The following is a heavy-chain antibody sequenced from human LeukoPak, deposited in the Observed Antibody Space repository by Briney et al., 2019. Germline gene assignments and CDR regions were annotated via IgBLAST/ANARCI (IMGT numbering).Heavy chain of an antibody. J-gene: IGHJ6*02. CDR2: INPNSGGT. V-gene: IGHV1-2*02. D-gene: IGHD1-1*01. CDR3: ARAVQGYYCGMDV. CDR1: GYTSTGYY. Sequence: ASVTVSCMASGYTSTGYYMHWVRPAPGQGLGWMGWINPNSGGTNYAQEFQGRVTMTRDTSISTAYMELSRLRSDDTAVYYCARAVQGYYCGMDVWGQGTTVTVSS.